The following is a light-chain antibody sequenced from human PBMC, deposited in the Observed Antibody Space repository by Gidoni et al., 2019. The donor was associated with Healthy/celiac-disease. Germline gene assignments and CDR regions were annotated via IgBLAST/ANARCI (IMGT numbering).Light chain of an antibody. CDR3: QQYGSSPRT. Sequence: EIVLTQSPVTLSLSPGERATLSCRASQSVSSSYLAWYQPKPGQAPRLLIYGASSRATGIPDRFSGSGSGTDFTLTISRLEPEDFAVYYCQQYGSSPRTFGQGTKVEIK. J-gene: IGKJ1*01. V-gene: IGKV3-20*01. CDR2: GAS. CDR1: QSVSSSY.